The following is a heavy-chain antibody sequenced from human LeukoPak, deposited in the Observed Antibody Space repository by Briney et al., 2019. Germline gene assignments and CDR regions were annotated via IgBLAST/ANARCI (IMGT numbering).Heavy chain of an antibody. CDR1: GYTFTSYG. Sequence: ASVKVSCKASGYTFTSYGITWVRQAPGQGLEWMGGIIPMFGTVKYAQNFQGRVTITADESTTTAYVDLTSLRFEDTAVYYCARVISIGQPPYFYYMDVWGKGTTVTVSS. D-gene: IGHD6-6*01. J-gene: IGHJ6*03. V-gene: IGHV1-69*13. CDR3: ARVISIGQPPYFYYMDV. CDR2: IIPMFGTV.